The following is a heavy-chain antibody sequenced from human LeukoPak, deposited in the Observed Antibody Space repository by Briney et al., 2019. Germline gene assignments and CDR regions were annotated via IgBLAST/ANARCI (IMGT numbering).Heavy chain of an antibody. V-gene: IGHV3-72*01. D-gene: IGHD3-3*01. CDR3: ARGRGLGVVSPYFDY. Sequence: PGGSLRLSCAASGFTFSDHYMDWVRQAPGKGLEWVGRSRDKANSYTTEYAASVKGRFTISRDDSKNSVYLEMNSLKTEDTAVYYCARGRGLGVVSPYFDYWGQGTLVTVSS. J-gene: IGHJ4*02. CDR2: SRDKANSYTT. CDR1: GFTFSDHY.